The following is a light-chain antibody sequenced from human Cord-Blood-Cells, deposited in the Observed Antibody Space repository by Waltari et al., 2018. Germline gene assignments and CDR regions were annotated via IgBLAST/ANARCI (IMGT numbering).Light chain of an antibody. CDR3: SSYTSSSTRVV. Sequence: QSALTQPASVSGSPGQAITISCTGTSRDVGGYNYVSWYQQHPGKAPKLMIYDVRNRPSAVSIRFFGSKSGNTASLTISGLQAEDEADYYCSSYTSSSTRVVFGGVTKLTVL. CDR1: SRDVGGYNY. CDR2: DVR. V-gene: IGLV2-14*01. J-gene: IGLJ2*01.